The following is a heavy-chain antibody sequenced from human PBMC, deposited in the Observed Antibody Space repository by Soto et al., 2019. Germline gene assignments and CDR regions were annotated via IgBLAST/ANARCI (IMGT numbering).Heavy chain of an antibody. CDR1: CFTFTSYG. V-gene: IGHV1-18*01. CDR2: ISAYNGNT. Sequence: APVKVSCEASCFTFTSYGISWVRQAPGQGLEWMGWISAYNGNTDYAQKLQGRVTMTTDTSTSTAYMELRSLRSDDTAVYYCASYHLNSYYYGMDVWGQGTTVTVSS. J-gene: IGHJ6*02. CDR3: ASYHLNSYYYGMDV.